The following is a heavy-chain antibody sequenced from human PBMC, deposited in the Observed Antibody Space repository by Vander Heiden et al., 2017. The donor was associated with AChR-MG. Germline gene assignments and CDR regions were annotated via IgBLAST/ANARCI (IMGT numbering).Heavy chain of an antibody. J-gene: IGHJ6*02. CDR3: TTVSSSWSYYYYGMDV. V-gene: IGHV3-15*01. D-gene: IGHD6-13*01. CDR2: IKSKTDGGTT. CDR1: GFTFSNAW. Sequence: EVQMVESGGGLVKPGGSLRLSCAASGFTFSNAWMSWVRQAPGKGLEWVGRIKSKTDGGTTDYAAPVKGRFTISRDDSKNTLYLQMNSLKTEDTAVYYCTTVSSSWSYYYYGMDVWGQGTTVTVSS.